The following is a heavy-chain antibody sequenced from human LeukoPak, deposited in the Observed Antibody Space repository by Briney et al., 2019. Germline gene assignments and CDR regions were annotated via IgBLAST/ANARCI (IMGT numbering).Heavy chain of an antibody. J-gene: IGHJ4*02. CDR2: ISGSGGST. CDR3: AKDRWYYFDY. Sequence: PGGTLRLSCAASGFTFSSYGMSWVRQAPGKGLEWVSAISGSGGSTYYADSVKGRFTISRDNTKNTLYLQMNSLRAEDTAVYYCAKDRWYYFDYWGQGTLVTVSS. V-gene: IGHV3-23*01. D-gene: IGHD6-13*01. CDR1: GFTFSSYG.